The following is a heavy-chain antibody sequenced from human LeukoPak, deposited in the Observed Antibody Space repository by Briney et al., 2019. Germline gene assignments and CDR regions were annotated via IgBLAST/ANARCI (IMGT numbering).Heavy chain of an antibody. CDR3: AKDKWWFGEYDAFDI. V-gene: IGHV3-23*01. J-gene: IGHJ3*02. Sequence: GGSLRLSCAASGFTFNSYDMSWVRQAPGKGLEWVSAISGSGDSTYYADSVKGRFTISRDNSKNTLYLQMNSLRAEDTAVYYFAKDKWWFGEYDAFDIWGQGTMVTVSS. CDR1: GFTFNSYD. CDR2: ISGSGDST. D-gene: IGHD3-10*01.